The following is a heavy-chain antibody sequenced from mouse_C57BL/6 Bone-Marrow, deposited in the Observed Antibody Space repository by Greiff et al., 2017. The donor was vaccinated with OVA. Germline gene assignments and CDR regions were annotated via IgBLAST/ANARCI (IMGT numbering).Heavy chain of an antibody. Sequence: QVQLQQPGAELVKPGASVKLSCKASGYTFTSYWMHWVKQRPGQGLEWIGMIHPNSGSTNYNEKFKSKATLTVDKSSSTAYMQLSSLTSEDSAVYYCARWGVITTVVAKPMDYWGQGTSVTVSS. CDR1: GYTFTSYW. V-gene: IGHV1-64*01. CDR3: ARWGVITTVVAKPMDY. D-gene: IGHD1-1*01. CDR2: IHPNSGST. J-gene: IGHJ4*01.